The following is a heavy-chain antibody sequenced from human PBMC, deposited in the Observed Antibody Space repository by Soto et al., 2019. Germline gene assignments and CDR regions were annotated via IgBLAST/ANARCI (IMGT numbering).Heavy chain of an antibody. Sequence: PGGSLRLSCAASGFTFSSHGMHWVRQAPGKGLEWVAVISYDGSNKYYADSVKGRFTISRDNSKNTLYLQMNSLRAEDTAVYYCAKFPSPDQYFDYWGQGTLVTVSS. CDR2: ISYDGSNK. CDR3: AKFPSPDQYFDY. D-gene: IGHD2-2*01. CDR1: GFTFSSHG. J-gene: IGHJ4*02. V-gene: IGHV3-30*18.